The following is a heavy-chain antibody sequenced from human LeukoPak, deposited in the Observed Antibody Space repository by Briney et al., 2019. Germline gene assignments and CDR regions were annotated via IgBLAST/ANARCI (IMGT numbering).Heavy chain of an antibody. CDR2: MNPNSGNT. D-gene: IGHD2-15*01. J-gene: IGHJ4*02. Sequence: GASVKVSCKASGYTFTSYDINWVRQATGQGLEWMGWMNPNSGNTGYAQKFQGRVTMTRDTSISTAYMELSRLRSDDTAVYYCARGLLSEPTEDIVVVVAANGPFDYWGQGTLVTVSS. CDR3: ARGLLSEPTEDIVVVVAANGPFDY. V-gene: IGHV1-8*01. CDR1: GYTFTSYD.